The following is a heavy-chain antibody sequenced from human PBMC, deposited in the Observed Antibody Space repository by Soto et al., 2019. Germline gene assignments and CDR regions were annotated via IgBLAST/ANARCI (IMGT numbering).Heavy chain of an antibody. CDR2: INPSGGST. CDR3: ARGTPEISSGWYKGDY. D-gene: IGHD6-19*01. Sequence: QVQLVQSGAEVKKPGASVKVSCKASGYTFTSYYMHWVRQAPGQGLEWMGIINPSGGSTSYAQKFQGRVTMTRDTSTSTVYMELSSLRSEDTAVYYCARGTPEISSGWYKGDYWGQGTLVTVSS. CDR1: GYTFTSYY. J-gene: IGHJ4*02. V-gene: IGHV1-46*01.